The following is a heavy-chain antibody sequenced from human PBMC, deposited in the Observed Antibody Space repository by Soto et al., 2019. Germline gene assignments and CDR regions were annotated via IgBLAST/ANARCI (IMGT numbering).Heavy chain of an antibody. CDR2: INHSGST. Sequence: SETLSLTCAVYGGSFSGYYWSWIRQPPGKGLEWIGEINHSGSTNYNPSLKSRVTISVDTSKNQFSLKLSSVTAADTAVYYCASLGGSCYYYYYGMDVWGQGTTVTVSS. D-gene: IGHD2-15*01. CDR1: GGSFSGYY. V-gene: IGHV4-34*01. J-gene: IGHJ6*02. CDR3: ASLGGSCYYYYYGMDV.